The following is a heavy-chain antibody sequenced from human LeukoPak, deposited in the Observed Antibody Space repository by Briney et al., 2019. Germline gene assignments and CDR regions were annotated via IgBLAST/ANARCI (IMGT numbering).Heavy chain of an antibody. CDR1: GFTFSSYS. CDR2: ISSSSSYI. V-gene: IGHV3-21*01. Sequence: GGSLRLSCAASGFTFSSYSMNWVRQAPGKGLEWVSSISSSSSYIYYADSVKGRFTISRDNAKNSLYPQMNSLRAEDTAVYYCARVLGEAHYYFDYWGQGTLVTVSS. D-gene: IGHD3-16*01. CDR3: ARVLGEAHYYFDY. J-gene: IGHJ4*02.